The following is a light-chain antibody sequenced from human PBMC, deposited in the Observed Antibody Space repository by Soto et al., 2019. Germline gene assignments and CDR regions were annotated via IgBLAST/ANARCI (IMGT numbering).Light chain of an antibody. V-gene: IGLV2-14*01. CDR1: SRDVGGYHY. Sequence: QSALTQPASVSGSPGQSITISCTGTSRDVGGYHYVSWYQQHPGKAPKLMIYDVSSRPSGVSNRFSGSKSGNTASLTISGLQAEDEADYYCSSYASISSLIFGGGTKL. CDR2: DVS. J-gene: IGLJ2*01. CDR3: SSYASISSLI.